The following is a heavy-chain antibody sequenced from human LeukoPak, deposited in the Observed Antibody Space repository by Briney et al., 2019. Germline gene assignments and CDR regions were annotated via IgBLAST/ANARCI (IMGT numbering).Heavy chain of an antibody. CDR2: IKQDGSEK. CDR3: ARAHGDGY. D-gene: IGHD4-17*01. CDR1: GFTFSTYW. V-gene: IGHV3-7*01. J-gene: IGHJ4*02. Sequence: PGGSLRLSCAASGFTFSTYWMTWFRQAPGKGLEWVANIKQDGSEKYYVDSVKGRFTISRDNVKNSLYLQMNSLTAEDTAVYYCARAHGDGYWGQGVLVTVSS.